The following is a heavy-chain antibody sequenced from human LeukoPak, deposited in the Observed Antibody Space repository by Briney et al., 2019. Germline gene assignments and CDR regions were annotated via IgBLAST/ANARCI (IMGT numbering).Heavy chain of an antibody. D-gene: IGHD6-6*01. V-gene: IGHV4-34*01. CDR1: GGSFSVYY. J-gene: IGHJ5*02. Sequence: PSETLSLTCAVYGGSFSVYYWSWIRQPPGKGLEWIGEINHSGSTNYNPSLKSRVTISVDTSKNQFSLKLSSVTAADTAVYYCARGSIAAHGWFDPWGQGTLITVSS. CDR2: INHSGST. CDR3: ARGSIAAHGWFDP.